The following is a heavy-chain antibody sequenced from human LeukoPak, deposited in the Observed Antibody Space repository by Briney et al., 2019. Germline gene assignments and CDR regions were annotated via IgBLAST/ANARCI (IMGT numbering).Heavy chain of an antibody. D-gene: IGHD3-3*01. Sequence: PGGSLRLSCAASGFTFSSYAMHWVRQAPGKGLEWVAVISYDGSNKYYADSVKGQFTISRDNSKNTLYLQMNSLRAEDTAVYYCARGRKYDFWSGYQPGRYDAFDIWGQGTMVTVSS. J-gene: IGHJ3*02. CDR3: ARGRKYDFWSGYQPGRYDAFDI. CDR1: GFTFSSYA. V-gene: IGHV3-30-3*01. CDR2: ISYDGSNK.